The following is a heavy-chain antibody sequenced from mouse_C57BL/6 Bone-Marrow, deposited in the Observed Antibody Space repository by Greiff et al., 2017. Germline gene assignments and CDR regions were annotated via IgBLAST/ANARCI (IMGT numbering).Heavy chain of an antibody. Sequence: VQLQQPGAELVMPGASVKLSCKASGYTFTSYWMHWVKQRPGQGLEWIGEIDPSDSYTNYNQKFKGKTTLTVDKSSSTAYMQLSSLTSEDSAVYYCAREGITTGVAHFDYWGQGTTLTVSS. D-gene: IGHD1-1*01. V-gene: IGHV1-69*01. J-gene: IGHJ2*01. CDR2: IDPSDSYT. CDR1: GYTFTSYW. CDR3: AREGITTGVAHFDY.